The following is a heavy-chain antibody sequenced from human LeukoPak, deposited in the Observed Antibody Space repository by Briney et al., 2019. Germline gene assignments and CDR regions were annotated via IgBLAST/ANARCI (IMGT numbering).Heavy chain of an antibody. J-gene: IGHJ2*01. D-gene: IGHD3-22*01. Sequence: GASVKVSCKASGYTFTGYYMHWVRQAPGQGLEWMGRINPNSGGTNYAQKFQGRGTMTRDTSISTAYMELSRLRSDDTAVYYCARDRGRYYDSSGYNYWYFDLWGRGTLVTVSS. CDR2: INPNSGGT. V-gene: IGHV1-2*06. CDR1: GYTFTGYY. CDR3: ARDRGRYYDSSGYNYWYFDL.